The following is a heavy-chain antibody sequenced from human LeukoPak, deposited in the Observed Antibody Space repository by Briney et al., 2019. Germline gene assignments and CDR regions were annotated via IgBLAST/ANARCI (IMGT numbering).Heavy chain of an antibody. CDR1: GYTFSDYH. V-gene: IGHV1-2*02. CDR2: INPDGGGT. CDR3: ARPYTKQLVTEFDQ. Sequence: GASLKVSCKASGYTFSDYHIHWLRQAPGQGLEWMGWINPDGGGTNYAQKFQGRVTMTRDMSISTAFMELRRLSSGDTAVYYCARPYTKQLVTEFDQWGQGTLVTVSS. D-gene: IGHD6-13*01. J-gene: IGHJ4*01.